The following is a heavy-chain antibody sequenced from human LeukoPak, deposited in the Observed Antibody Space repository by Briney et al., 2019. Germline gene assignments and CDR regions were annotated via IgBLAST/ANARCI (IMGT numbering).Heavy chain of an antibody. J-gene: IGHJ3*02. V-gene: IGHV4-30-2*01. D-gene: IGHD2-2*01. CDR2: MYYDGNN. CDR1: GASISSRGYY. CDR3: ARMVGFCSGTSCSGGTFDI. Sequence: SETLSLTCTVSGASISSRGYYWSWIRQPPGKGLEWIGYMYYDGNNYYNPSLRSRVTMSLDRSKNQFSLKLSSVTAADTAVFYCARMVGFCSGTSCSGGTFDIWGQGTMVTVSS.